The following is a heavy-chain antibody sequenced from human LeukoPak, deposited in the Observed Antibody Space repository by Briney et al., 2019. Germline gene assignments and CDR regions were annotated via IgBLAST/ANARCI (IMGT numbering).Heavy chain of an antibody. D-gene: IGHD6-6*01. CDR1: GGTFSSYA. Sequence: GASVKVSCKASGGTFSSYAISWVRQAPGQGLEWMGGIIPIFGTANYAQKFQGRVTITADESTSTAYMELRSLRSEDTAVYYCARGGAARLHFQNWGQGTLVTVSS. CDR2: IIPIFGTA. J-gene: IGHJ1*01. CDR3: ARGGAARLHFQN. V-gene: IGHV1-69*13.